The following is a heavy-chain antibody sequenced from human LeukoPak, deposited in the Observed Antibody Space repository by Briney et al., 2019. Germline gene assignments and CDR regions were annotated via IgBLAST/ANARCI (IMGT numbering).Heavy chain of an antibody. CDR1: GGSISSSSYY. Sequence: TASETLSLTCTVSGGSISSSSYYWGWIRQPPGKGLEWIGTIHYSGSTYYNTSLKSRVTISVDTSKNQFSLKLRSVTAADTAVYYCARHARGYSSSCFDYWGQGTLVTVSS. V-gene: IGHV4-39*07. CDR2: IHYSGST. D-gene: IGHD6-13*01. CDR3: ARHARGYSSSCFDY. J-gene: IGHJ4*02.